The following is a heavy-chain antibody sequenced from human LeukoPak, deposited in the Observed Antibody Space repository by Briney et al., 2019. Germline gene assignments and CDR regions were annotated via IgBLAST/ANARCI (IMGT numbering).Heavy chain of an antibody. Sequence: GRSLRLSCAASGFTFSSYEMNWVRQAPGKGLEWVSYTSTSGATIYYADSVKGRFTISRDNAKNSLYLQMNNLRAEDTAVYYCARRVRLPDYYGSGGKGYYGMDVWGKGTTVTVSS. J-gene: IGHJ6*04. D-gene: IGHD3-10*01. CDR3: ARRVRLPDYYGSGGKGYYGMDV. CDR1: GFTFSSYE. CDR2: TSTSGATI. V-gene: IGHV3-48*03.